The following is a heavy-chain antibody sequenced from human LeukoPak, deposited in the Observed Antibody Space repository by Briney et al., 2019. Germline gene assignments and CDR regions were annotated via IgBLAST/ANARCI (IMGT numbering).Heavy chain of an antibody. CDR1: GGSFSGYY. V-gene: IGHV4-34*01. J-gene: IGHJ6*02. D-gene: IGHD5-12*01. Sequence: SETLSLTCAVYGGSFSGYYWSWIRQPPGKGLEWIGEINHSGSTSYNPSLKSRVTISEDTSKNQFSLKLSSVTAADTAVYYCARGPMVYIVATNYYYGMDVWGQGTTVTVSS. CDR3: ARGPMVYIVATNYYYGMDV. CDR2: INHSGST.